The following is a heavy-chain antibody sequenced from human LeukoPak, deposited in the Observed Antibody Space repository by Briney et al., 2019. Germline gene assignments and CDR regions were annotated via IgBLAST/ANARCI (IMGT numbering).Heavy chain of an antibody. D-gene: IGHD7-27*01. Sequence: SETLSLTCSVSGGSISNWYWSWIRQPAGKGPEWIGRIYISGSTNYNPSLKSRVTISVDTSKNQVSLKLSSVTAADTAVYYCATGSGDFDHWGQGTLVTVSS. CDR1: GGSISNWY. J-gene: IGHJ4*02. CDR2: IYISGST. V-gene: IGHV4-4*07. CDR3: ATGSGDFDH.